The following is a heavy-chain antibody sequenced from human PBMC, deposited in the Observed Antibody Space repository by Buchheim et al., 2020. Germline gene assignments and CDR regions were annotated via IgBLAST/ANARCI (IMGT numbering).Heavy chain of an antibody. Sequence: QLQLVESGGGVVQPGRSLRLSCAASGVTFRSSPMHWVRQAPGKGLQWVAVMSYDGNNEFYADSVKGRFTISRDNSRNTLYLQMNSLTAEDTALYYCARTDARRADVFDVWGQGT. J-gene: IGHJ3*01. D-gene: IGHD1-14*01. V-gene: IGHV3-30*04. CDR3: ARTDARRADVFDV. CDR1: GVTFRSSP. CDR2: MSYDGNNE.